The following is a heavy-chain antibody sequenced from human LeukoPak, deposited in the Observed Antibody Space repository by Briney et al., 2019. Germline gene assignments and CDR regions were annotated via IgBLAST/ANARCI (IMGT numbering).Heavy chain of an antibody. Sequence: GESLKISCKGSGYSFTSYWIGWVRQMPGKGLEWMGIIYPGGSDTRYSPSFQGQVTTSADKSISTAYLQWSSLKASDTAMYYCARGGTWPRADPASDYWGQGTLVTVSS. V-gene: IGHV5-51*01. J-gene: IGHJ4*02. CDR1: GYSFTSYW. D-gene: IGHD1-1*01. CDR3: ARGGTWPRADPASDY. CDR2: IYPGGSDT.